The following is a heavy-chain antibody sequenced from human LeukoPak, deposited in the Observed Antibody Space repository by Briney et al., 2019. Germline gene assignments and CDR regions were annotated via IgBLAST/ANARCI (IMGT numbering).Heavy chain of an antibody. CDR3: AREGSYASSGYYWFDP. J-gene: IGHJ5*02. CDR1: GDSISSHY. V-gene: IGHV4-59*11. Sequence: SETLSLTCTVSGDSISSHYWSWIRQPPGKGLEGIGCIYYSGSTNYNPSLKSRVTISIDTSKNQFSLKLSSVTAADTAVYCCAREGSYASSGYYWFDPWGQGTRVTVSS. CDR2: IYYSGST. D-gene: IGHD3-22*01.